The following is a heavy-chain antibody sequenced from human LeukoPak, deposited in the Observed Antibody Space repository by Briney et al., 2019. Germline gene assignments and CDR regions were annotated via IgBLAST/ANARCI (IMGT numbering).Heavy chain of an antibody. J-gene: IGHJ4*02. CDR3: ATSGGYSYGYGY. CDR1: GGSISSGSYY. CDR2: IYTSGST. V-gene: IGHV4-61*02. D-gene: IGHD5-18*01. Sequence: PSETLSLTCTVSGGSISSGSYYWSWIRQPAGKGLEWIGRIYTSGSTNYNPSLKSRVTISVDTSKNQFSLKLSSVTAADTAVYYCATSGGYSYGYGYWGQGTLVTVSS.